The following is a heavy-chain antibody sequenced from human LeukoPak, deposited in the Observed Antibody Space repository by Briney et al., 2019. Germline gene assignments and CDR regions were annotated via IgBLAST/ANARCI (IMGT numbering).Heavy chain of an antibody. CDR3: AHSLGYCSGGSCYVLFDY. V-gene: IGHV2-5*02. CDR1: GFSLSTSGVG. Sequence: SGPTLVKPTQTLTLTCTFSGFSLSTSGVGVGWIRQPTGTALEWLALIFWDDDKRYSPSLKSRLTITKDTSKNQVVLTMTNMDPVDTATYYCAHSLGYCSGGSCYVLFDYWGQGTLVTVSS. CDR2: IFWDDDK. D-gene: IGHD2-15*01. J-gene: IGHJ4*02.